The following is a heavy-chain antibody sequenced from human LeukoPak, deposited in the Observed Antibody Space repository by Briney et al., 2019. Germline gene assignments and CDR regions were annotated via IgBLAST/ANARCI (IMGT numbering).Heavy chain of an antibody. V-gene: IGHV3-21*01. Sequence: PGGSLRLSCAASGFTFSSYSMNWVRQAPGKGLEWVSSISSSSSYIYYADSVKGRFTISRDNAKNSLYLQMNSLRAEDTAVYYCARGYSSYYPDAFDIWGQGTMVTVSS. CDR2: ISSSSSYI. D-gene: IGHD5-12*01. CDR1: GFTFSSYS. J-gene: IGHJ3*02. CDR3: ARGYSSYYPDAFDI.